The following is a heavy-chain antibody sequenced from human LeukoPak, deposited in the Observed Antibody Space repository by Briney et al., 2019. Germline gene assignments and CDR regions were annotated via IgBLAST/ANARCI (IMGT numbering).Heavy chain of an antibody. CDR2: VNLQGST. J-gene: IGHJ4*02. V-gene: IGHV4-4*02. Sequence: SGTLSLTCGVSGGSISNTNWWTWVRQPPGKGLEWIGQVNLQGSTNYNPSLKSRVAISVDNSENHICLKLTSVTAADTAVYYCAREGGPYRPLDNSGQGTLVTVAS. CDR1: GGSISNTNW. CDR3: AREGGPYRPLDN.